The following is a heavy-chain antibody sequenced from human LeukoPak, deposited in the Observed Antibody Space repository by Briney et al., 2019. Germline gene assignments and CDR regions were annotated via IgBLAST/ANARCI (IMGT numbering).Heavy chain of an antibody. CDR2: IYYRGST. CDR3: ARDPGRSRLTDAFDI. Sequence: TSETLSLTCTVSGGSISSGGYYWSWIRQHPGKGLEWIGYIYYRGSTYYNPSLKSRVTISVDTSKNQFSLKLSSVTAADTAVYYCARDPGRSRLTDAFDIWGQGTMVTVSS. CDR1: GGSISSGGYY. V-gene: IGHV4-31*03. J-gene: IGHJ3*02. D-gene: IGHD4/OR15-4a*01.